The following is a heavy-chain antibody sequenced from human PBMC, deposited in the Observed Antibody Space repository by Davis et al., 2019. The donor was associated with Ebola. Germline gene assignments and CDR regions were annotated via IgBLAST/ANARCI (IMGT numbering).Heavy chain of an antibody. D-gene: IGHD2-2*01. CDR1: GGSFSGYY. CDR2: INHSGST. CDR3: ARHGCSSTSCYIWAEYNWFDP. V-gene: IGHV4-34*01. Sequence: MPSETLSLTCAVYGGSFSGYYWSWIRQPPGKGLEWIGEINHSGSTNYNPSLKSRVTISVDTSKNQFSLKLSSVTAAETAVYYCARHGCSSTSCYIWAEYNWFDPWGQGTLVTVSS. J-gene: IGHJ5*02.